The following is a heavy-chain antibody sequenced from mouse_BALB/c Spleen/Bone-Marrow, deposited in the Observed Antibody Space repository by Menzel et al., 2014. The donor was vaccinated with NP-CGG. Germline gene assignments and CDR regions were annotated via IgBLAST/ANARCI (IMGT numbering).Heavy chain of an antibody. CDR1: GFSLTSYG. CDR3: ARSGTDYAMDY. CDR2: IWSDGST. Sequence: QVQLKESGPDLVAPSQSLSLTCTVSGFSLTSYGLHWVRQPPGKGLEWLGVIWSDGSTTYNSALKSRLSISKDNSKRQVLLKMNSLQTDDTAMYYCARSGTDYAMDYWGQGPSVTVSS. V-gene: IGHV2-6-2*01. J-gene: IGHJ4*01. D-gene: IGHD4-1*01.